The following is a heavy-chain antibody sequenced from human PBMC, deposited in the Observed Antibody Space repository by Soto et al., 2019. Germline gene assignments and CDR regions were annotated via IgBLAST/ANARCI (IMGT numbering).Heavy chain of an antibody. CDR1: GFTLSSYA. CDR2: ISGSGGST. D-gene: IGHD3-22*01. V-gene: IGHV3-23*01. CDR3: AKVGYDSSGYYD. Sequence: GGSLRLSCAASGFTLSSYAMSWVRQAPGKGLEWVSAISGSGGSTYYADSVKGRFTISRDNSKNTLYLQMNSLRAEDTAVYYCAKVGYDSSGYYDWGQGTLVTVYS. J-gene: IGHJ4*02.